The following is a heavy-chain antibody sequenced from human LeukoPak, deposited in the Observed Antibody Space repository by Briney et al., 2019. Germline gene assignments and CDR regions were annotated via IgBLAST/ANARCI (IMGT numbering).Heavy chain of an antibody. V-gene: IGHV3-30*03. J-gene: IGHJ4*02. CDR3: ARELIAVAGFDY. D-gene: IGHD6-19*01. CDR1: GFTFSSYG. CDR2: ISYDRSNK. Sequence: PGGSLGLSCAASGFTFSSYGMHWVRQAPGKGLEWVAVISYDRSNKYYADSVKGRFTISRDNSKNTLYLQMNSLRAEDTAVYYCARELIAVAGFDYWGQGTLVTVSS.